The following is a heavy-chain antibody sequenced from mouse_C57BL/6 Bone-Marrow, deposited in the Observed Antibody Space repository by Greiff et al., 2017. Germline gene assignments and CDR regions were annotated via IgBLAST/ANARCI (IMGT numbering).Heavy chain of an antibody. CDR1: GYTFTEYT. CDR2: FYPGSGSI. Sequence: QVQLKESGAELVKPGASVKLSCKASGYTFTEYTIHWVKQRSGQGLEWIGWFYPGSGSIKYNEKFKDKATLTADKSSSTVYMELSRMTSEDSAVYFCARYEGGGPLCGSSYYWYFDDWGTGTTVTVSS. V-gene: IGHV1-62-2*01. CDR3: ARYEGGGPLCGSSYYWYFDD. D-gene: IGHD1-1*01. J-gene: IGHJ1*03.